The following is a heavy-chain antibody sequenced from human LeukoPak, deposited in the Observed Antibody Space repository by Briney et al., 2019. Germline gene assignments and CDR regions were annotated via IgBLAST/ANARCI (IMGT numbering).Heavy chain of an antibody. CDR1: GFTFRSYA. CDR3: AKPPAYCGGDCYYFDY. Sequence: GGSLRLSCAASGFTFRSYAMSWVRQAPGKGLEWVSGISGGGGSTYYADSVKGRFTISRDNSKNTLYLQMNGLRADDTAVYYCAKPPAYCGGDCYYFDYWGQGTLVTASS. CDR2: ISGGGGST. D-gene: IGHD2-21*02. J-gene: IGHJ4*02. V-gene: IGHV3-23*01.